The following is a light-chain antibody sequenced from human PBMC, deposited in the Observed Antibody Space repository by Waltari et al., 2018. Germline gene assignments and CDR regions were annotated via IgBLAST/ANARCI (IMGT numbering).Light chain of an antibody. J-gene: IGLJ2*01. CDR3: SSYAGSNTYVV. V-gene: IGLV2-8*01. Sequence: QSALTQPPSASGSPGQSVTISCTGTSSDIGGYNYVSWYQQHPGKAPKLIIYEVTTPPSGVPDRFSGSKSGNTASLTVSGLQAEDEAYYYCSSYAGSNTYVVFGGGTKLTVL. CDR2: EVT. CDR1: SSDIGGYNY.